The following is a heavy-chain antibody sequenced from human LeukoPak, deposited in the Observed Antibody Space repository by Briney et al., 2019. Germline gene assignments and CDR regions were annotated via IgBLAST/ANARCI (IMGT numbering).Heavy chain of an antibody. V-gene: IGHV1-2*02. CDR2: INPNSGGT. CDR3: ARRARSCSSTSCLDP. Sequence: ASVKVSCKASGYTFTGYYMHWVRQAPGQGLEWMGWINPNSGGTNYAQKFQGRVTMTRDTSISTAYMELSRLRSDDTAVYYCARRARSCSSTSCLDPWGQGTLVTVSS. D-gene: IGHD2-2*01. J-gene: IGHJ5*02. CDR1: GYTFTGYY.